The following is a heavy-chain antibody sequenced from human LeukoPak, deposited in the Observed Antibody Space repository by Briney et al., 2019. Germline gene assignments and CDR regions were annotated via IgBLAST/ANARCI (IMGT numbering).Heavy chain of an antibody. CDR1: GFSLTTTGVG. CDR3: AHRRQYSSGWRTFDH. J-gene: IGHJ4*02. V-gene: IGHV2-5*02. D-gene: IGHD6-19*01. CDR2: IYWDDDE. Sequence: ESGPTLVKPTQTLTLTCTFSGFSLTTTGVGVGWIRQPPGKALEWLALIYWDDDERYSPSLKTRLTITKDTSKNRVVLTMTNMDPVDTATYCCAHRRQYSSGWRTFDHWGQGTLVTVSS.